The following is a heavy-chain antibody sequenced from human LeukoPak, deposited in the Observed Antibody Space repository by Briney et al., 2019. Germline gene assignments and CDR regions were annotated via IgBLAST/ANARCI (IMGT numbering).Heavy chain of an antibody. J-gene: IGHJ4*02. V-gene: IGHV3-66*01. CDR1: GFSLTRKH. CDR2: IYTGGTT. Sequence: GGSLRVSRAHSGFSLTRKHRNGVCQAPGKGLEWVSIIYTGGTTHYADSLNDRFTISIDDSINTLYFQMNSLRAEDTAVYYCARDSSGFYFVSCGARALVTVSS. CDR3: ARDSSGFYFVS. D-gene: IGHD6-19*01.